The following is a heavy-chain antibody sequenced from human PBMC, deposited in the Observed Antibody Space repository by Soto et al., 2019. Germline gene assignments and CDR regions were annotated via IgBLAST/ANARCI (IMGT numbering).Heavy chain of an antibody. V-gene: IGHV1-18*01. CDR2: ISAYNGNT. CDR1: GYTFTSYG. J-gene: IGHJ4*02. Sequence: QVQLVQSGAEVKKPGASVKVSCKASGYTFTSYGISWVRQAPGQGLEWMGWISAYNGNTKYTQKLQGRVTMTTYTSTSTGYMQLRSLRSYDTAVYYCARDLAVGLVDYWGQGTLVTVSS. CDR3: ARDLAVGLVDY. D-gene: IGHD6-19*01.